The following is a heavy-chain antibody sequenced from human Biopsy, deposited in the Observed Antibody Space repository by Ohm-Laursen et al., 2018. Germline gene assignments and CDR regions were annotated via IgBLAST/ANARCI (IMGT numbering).Heavy chain of an antibody. J-gene: IGHJ5*02. Sequence: TLSLTCTVSGGSITNYYWSWIRQPPGKGLEYIGYMYYNEGTNYNPSLKSRVTISVDTSKNQFSPKLNSVTAADTAVYYCARGDYFDSNGYFWFDPWGQGTLVTVSS. CDR3: ARGDYFDSNGYFWFDP. CDR2: MYYNEGT. V-gene: IGHV4-59*12. D-gene: IGHD3-22*01. CDR1: GGSITNYY.